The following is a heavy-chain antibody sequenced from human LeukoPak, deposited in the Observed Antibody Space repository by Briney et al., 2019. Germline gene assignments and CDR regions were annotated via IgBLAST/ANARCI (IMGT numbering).Heavy chain of an antibody. CDR1: GGSFSGYY. Sequence: SETLSLTCAVYGGSFSGYYWSWIRQPPGKGLEWIGEINHSGSTNYNPSLKSRVTISVDTSKNQFSLKLSSVTAADTVVYYCARAVGYCSGGSCSLDYWGQGTLVTVSS. V-gene: IGHV4-34*01. CDR2: INHSGST. J-gene: IGHJ4*02. D-gene: IGHD2-15*01. CDR3: ARAVGYCSGGSCSLDY.